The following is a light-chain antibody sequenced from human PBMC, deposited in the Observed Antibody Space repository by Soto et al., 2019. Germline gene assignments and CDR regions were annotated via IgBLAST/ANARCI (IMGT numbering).Light chain of an antibody. J-gene: IGKJ4*01. V-gene: IGKV1-27*01. Sequence: IQITQGPSTLAGSVGDRASMTCRASQGIRNYLAWYQQKPGKVPKILIYAASTLQSGVPSRFSGSGSGTDSTLTISSLQHEDVVTYYYQKYNSGRTFGGGTKVDIK. CDR3: QKYNSGRT. CDR1: QGIRNY. CDR2: AAS.